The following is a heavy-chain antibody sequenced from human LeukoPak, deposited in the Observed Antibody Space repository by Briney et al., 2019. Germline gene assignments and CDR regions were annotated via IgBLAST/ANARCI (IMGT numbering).Heavy chain of an antibody. CDR2: IYYSGST. Sequence: PSETLSLTCTVSGGSVSSDSYFWTWIRQPPGKGLEWIGYIYYSGSTNYNPSLKSRVTISLDTSKSQISLKLRSVTAADTAVYYCARQISGLGSPAPYGMDVWGQGTTVTVSS. J-gene: IGHJ6*02. D-gene: IGHD3-10*01. V-gene: IGHV4-61*01. CDR1: GGSVSSDSYF. CDR3: ARQISGLGSPAPYGMDV.